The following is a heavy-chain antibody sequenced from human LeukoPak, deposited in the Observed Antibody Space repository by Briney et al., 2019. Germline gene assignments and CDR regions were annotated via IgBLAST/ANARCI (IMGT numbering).Heavy chain of an antibody. Sequence: PSETLSLTCTVSGGSISSSSYYWGWIRQPPGKGLEWIGSIYYSGSTYYNPSLKSRVTISVDTSKNQFSLKLSSVTAADPAVYYCAKYSSSIDYWGQGTLVTVSS. CDR1: GGSISSSSYY. J-gene: IGHJ4*02. V-gene: IGHV4-39*01. CDR3: AKYSSSIDY. D-gene: IGHD6-13*01. CDR2: IYYSGST.